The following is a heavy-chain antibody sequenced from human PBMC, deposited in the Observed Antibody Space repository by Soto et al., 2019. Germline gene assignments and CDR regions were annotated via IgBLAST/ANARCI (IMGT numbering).Heavy chain of an antibody. D-gene: IGHD3-22*01. Sequence: PSETLSLTCAVSGYSISSGYYWGCIRQPPGKGLEWIGSIYHSGSTYYNPSLKSRVTISVDTSKNQFSLKLSSVTAADTAVYYCARSDSSGYDAFDIWGQGTMVTVSS. CDR2: IYHSGST. V-gene: IGHV4-38-2*01. CDR1: GYSISSGYY. J-gene: IGHJ3*02. CDR3: ARSDSSGYDAFDI.